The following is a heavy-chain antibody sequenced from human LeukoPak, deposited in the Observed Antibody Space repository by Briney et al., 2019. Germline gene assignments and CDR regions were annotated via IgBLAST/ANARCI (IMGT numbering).Heavy chain of an antibody. V-gene: IGHV3-53*01. CDR3: ARVLPAGNCFDD. J-gene: IGHJ4*02. D-gene: IGHD4-23*01. CDR1: GLSVTSNY. CDR2: IYSGGST. Sequence: GGSLRLSCAASGLSVTSNYMSWVRQAPGKGLEWVSVIYSGGSTYYADSVTGRFTISRDNSKNTLYLQMNSLRAEDMAVYYCARVLPAGNCFDDWGQGILVTVSS.